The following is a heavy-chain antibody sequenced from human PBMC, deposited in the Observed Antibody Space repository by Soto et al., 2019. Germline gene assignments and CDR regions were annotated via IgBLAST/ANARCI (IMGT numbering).Heavy chain of an antibody. J-gene: IGHJ5*02. CDR2: IYHSGST. D-gene: IGHD3-10*01. Sequence: QVQLQESGPGLVKPSGTLPLTCAVSGGSISSSNWWSWVRQPPGKGLEWIGEIYHSGSTNYNPSLKSRVTISVDKSKTQFSLKLSSVPAADTAVYYCARLYMVRGVMDWFDPWGQGTLVTVSS. CDR3: ARLYMVRGVMDWFDP. V-gene: IGHV4-4*02. CDR1: GGSISSSNW.